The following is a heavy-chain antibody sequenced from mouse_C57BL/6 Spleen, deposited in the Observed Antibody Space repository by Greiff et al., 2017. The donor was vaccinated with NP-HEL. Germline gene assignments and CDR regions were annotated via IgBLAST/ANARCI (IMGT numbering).Heavy chain of an antibody. CDR1: GYSITSGYY. J-gene: IGHJ4*01. V-gene: IGHV3-6*01. D-gene: IGHD3-1*01. Sequence: DVKLVESGPGLVKPSQSLSLTCSVTGYSITSGYYWNWIRQFPGNKLEWMGYISYDGSNNYNPSLKNRISITRDTSKNQFFLKLNSVTTEDTATYYCARSGGAMDYWGQGTSVTVSS. CDR2: ISYDGSN. CDR3: ARSGGAMDY.